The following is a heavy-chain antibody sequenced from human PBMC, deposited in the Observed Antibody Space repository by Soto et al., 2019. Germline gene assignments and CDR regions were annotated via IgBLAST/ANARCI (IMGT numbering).Heavy chain of an antibody. J-gene: IGHJ6*02. CDR1: GYSFTSYW. D-gene: IGHD5-12*01. Sequence: PGESLKISCKGSGYSFTSYWIGWVRQMPGKGLEWMGIIYPGDSDTRYSPSFQGQVTISADKSISTAYLQWSSLKASDTAVYYCARVLVRFRRDGYNFHLRHYYYYGMDVWGQGTTVTVSS. CDR3: ARVLVRFRRDGYNFHLRHYYYYGMDV. CDR2: IYPGDSDT. V-gene: IGHV5-51*01.